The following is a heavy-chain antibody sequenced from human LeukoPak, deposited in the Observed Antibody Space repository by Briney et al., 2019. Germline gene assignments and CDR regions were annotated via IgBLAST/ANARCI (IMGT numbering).Heavy chain of an antibody. Sequence: ASVKVSCKASGGTFSSYAISWVRQAPGQGLEWMGWISAYNGNTNYAQKLQGRVTMTTDTSTSTAYMELRSLRSDDTAVYYCARDGSHRYSSGLIDYWGQGTLVTVSS. J-gene: IGHJ4*02. V-gene: IGHV1-18*01. CDR2: ISAYNGNT. D-gene: IGHD6-19*01. CDR1: GGTFSSYA. CDR3: ARDGSHRYSSGLIDY.